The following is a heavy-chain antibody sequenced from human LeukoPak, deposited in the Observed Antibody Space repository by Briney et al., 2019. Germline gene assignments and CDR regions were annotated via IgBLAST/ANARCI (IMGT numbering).Heavy chain of an antibody. CDR2: IYYSGST. J-gene: IGHJ4*02. CDR1: GGSISSSSYY. D-gene: IGHD1-14*01. CDR3: ARDTNRSSDY. Sequence: PSETLSLTCTVSGGSISSSSYYWGWIRQPPGKGLEWIGSIYYSGSTYYNPSLKSRVTISVDTSKNQFSLKLSSVTAADTAVYYCARDTNRSSDYWGQGTLVTVSS. V-gene: IGHV4-39*07.